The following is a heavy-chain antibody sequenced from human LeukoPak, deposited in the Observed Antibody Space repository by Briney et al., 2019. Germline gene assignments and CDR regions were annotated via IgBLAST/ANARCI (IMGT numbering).Heavy chain of an antibody. Sequence: SETLSLTCAVYGGSFSGYYWSWIRQPPGKGLEWIGEINHSGSTNYNPSLKSRVTISLDTSKNQFSLKLISVTAADTAVYYCARGGPPSSDYKIASWGQGILVTVSS. CDR2: INHSGST. V-gene: IGHV4-34*01. D-gene: IGHD4-11*01. CDR3: ARGGPPSSDYKIAS. J-gene: IGHJ4*02. CDR1: GGSFSGYY.